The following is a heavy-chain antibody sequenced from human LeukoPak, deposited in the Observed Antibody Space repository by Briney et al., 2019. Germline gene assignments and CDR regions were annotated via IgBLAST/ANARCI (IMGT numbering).Heavy chain of an antibody. CDR3: ANVERTANYYYYYMDV. CDR2: IRYDGSNK. CDR1: GFTFSSYV. V-gene: IGHV3-30*02. D-gene: IGHD5-24*01. Sequence: PGRSLRLSCAASGFTFSSYVMHWVRQAPGKGLEWVAFIRYDGSNKYYADSVKGRFTISRDNSKNTLYLQMNSLRAEDTAVYYCANVERTANYYYYYMDVWGKGTTVTISS. J-gene: IGHJ6*03.